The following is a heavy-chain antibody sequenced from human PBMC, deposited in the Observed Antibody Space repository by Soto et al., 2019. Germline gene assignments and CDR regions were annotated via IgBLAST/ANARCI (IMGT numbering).Heavy chain of an antibody. V-gene: IGHV3-23*01. CDR1: GFTFSSYA. CDR3: AKLTSSTLYYYYYYGMDV. D-gene: IGHD6-6*01. J-gene: IGHJ6*02. Sequence: EVQLLESGGGLVQPGGSLRLSCAASGFTFSSYAMSWVRQAPGKGLEWVSAISGSGGSTYYADSVKGRFTISRDNSKNTLYLKMNCLRAEDTAVYYCAKLTSSTLYYYYYYGMDVWGQGTTVTVSS. CDR2: ISGSGGST.